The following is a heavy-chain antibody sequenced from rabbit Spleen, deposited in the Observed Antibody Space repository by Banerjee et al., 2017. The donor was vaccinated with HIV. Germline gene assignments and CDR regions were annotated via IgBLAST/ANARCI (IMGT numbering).Heavy chain of an antibody. CDR3: ARDLVTAIGWNFAL. CDR2: INIATGKS. CDR1: GVSFSGNSY. V-gene: IGHV1S40*01. Sequence: QSLEESGGDLVKPGASLTLTCTASGVSFSGNSYMCWVRQAPGKGLEWITCINIATGKSVYASWVSGRFIMSRTSSTTVTLQMTSLTAADTATYFCARDLVTAIGWNFALWGPGTLVTVS. D-gene: IGHD7-1*01. J-gene: IGHJ4*01.